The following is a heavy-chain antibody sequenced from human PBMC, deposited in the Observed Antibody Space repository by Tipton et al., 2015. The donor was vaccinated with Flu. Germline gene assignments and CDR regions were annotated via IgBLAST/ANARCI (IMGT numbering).Heavy chain of an antibody. D-gene: IGHD3-3*01. Sequence: QVQLVQSGAEVKKPGASVKVSCKASGYTFTSYDINWVRQATGQGLEWMGWMNPNSGNTGYAQKFQGRVTMTRNTSISTAYMEMSSLRSEDPAVYYCSRLGYDFWSGDSNWFYPWGEGTLVTVSS. CDR3: SRLGYDFWSGDSNWFYP. J-gene: IGHJ5*02. CDR1: GYTFTSYD. V-gene: IGHV1-8*01. CDR2: MNPNSGNT.